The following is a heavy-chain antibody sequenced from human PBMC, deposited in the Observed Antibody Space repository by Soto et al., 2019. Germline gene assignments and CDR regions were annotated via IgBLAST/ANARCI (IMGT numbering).Heavy chain of an antibody. CDR2: IYHSGST. CDR1: GGSISSGGYS. V-gene: IGHV4-30-2*01. CDR3: ARGMTTVTTLDY. Sequence: SETQSLTYAVSGGSISSGGYSWSWIRQPPGKGLEWIGYIYHSGSTYYNPSLKSRVTISVDRSKNQFSLKLSSVTAADTAVYYCARGMTTVTTLDYWGQGTLVTVSS. D-gene: IGHD4-17*01. J-gene: IGHJ4*02.